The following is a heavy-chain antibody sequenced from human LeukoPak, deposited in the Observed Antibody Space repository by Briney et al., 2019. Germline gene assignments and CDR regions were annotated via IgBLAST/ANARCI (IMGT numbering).Heavy chain of an antibody. D-gene: IGHD2-2*01. V-gene: IGHV4-34*01. Sequence: PSETLSLTCAVYGGSFSGYYWSWIRQPPGKGLEWIGEINHSGSTNYNPSLKSRVTISVDTSKNQFSLRLSSVTAADTAVYYCARSPNYCSSTSCYAKGLDYWGQGTLVTVSS. J-gene: IGHJ4*02. CDR1: GGSFSGYY. CDR2: INHSGST. CDR3: ARSPNYCSSTSCYAKGLDY.